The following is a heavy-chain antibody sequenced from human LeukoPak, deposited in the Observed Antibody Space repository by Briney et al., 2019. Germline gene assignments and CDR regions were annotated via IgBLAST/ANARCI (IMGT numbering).Heavy chain of an antibody. V-gene: IGHV3-23*01. CDR2: IGGSNGIT. CDR1: RFTFNSYA. J-gene: IGHJ4*02. Sequence: GGSLRLSCAASRFTFNSYAMSWVRQAPGKGLEWVSVIGGSNGITFYEGSVKGRFTISRDNTKDTLYLQMNSLRAEDTAVYYCTTEVVKDYWGQGTLVTVSS. D-gene: IGHD2-15*01. CDR3: TTEVVKDY.